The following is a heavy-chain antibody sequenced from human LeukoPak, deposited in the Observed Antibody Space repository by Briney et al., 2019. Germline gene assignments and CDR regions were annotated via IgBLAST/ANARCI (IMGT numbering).Heavy chain of an antibody. Sequence: GASVMVSCKASGYTFTRYGISWVRQAPGQGLEWMGWISAYNGNTNYAQKLQGRVTMTTDTSTSTAYMVLRSLRSDDTAVYYCARLLWFGELFYWYYFDYWGQGTLVTVSS. CDR3: ARLLWFGELFYWYYFDY. V-gene: IGHV1-18*01. J-gene: IGHJ4*02. D-gene: IGHD3-10*01. CDR2: ISAYNGNT. CDR1: GYTFTRYG.